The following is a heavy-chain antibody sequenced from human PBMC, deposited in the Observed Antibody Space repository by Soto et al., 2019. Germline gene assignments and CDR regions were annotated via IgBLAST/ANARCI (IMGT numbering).Heavy chain of an antibody. CDR3: ANPTSRGNYYYGMDV. CDR1: GFTFSSYA. CDR2: ISGSGGST. D-gene: IGHD1-1*01. J-gene: IGHJ6*02. V-gene: IGHV3-23*01. Sequence: EVQLLESGGGLVQPGGSLRLSCAASGFTFSSYAMSWVRQAPGKGLEWVSAISGSGGSTYYADSVKGRFTISRDNSKNTLYLQMNSLRAEDTAVYYCANPTSRGNYYYGMDVWCQGTTVTVAS.